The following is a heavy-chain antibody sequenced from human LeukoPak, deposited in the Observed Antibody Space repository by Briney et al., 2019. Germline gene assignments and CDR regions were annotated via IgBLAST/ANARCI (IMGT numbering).Heavy chain of an antibody. V-gene: IGHV4-59*01. CDR1: GGSISSYY. D-gene: IGHD3-22*01. CDR2: IYYSGST. CDR3: AGGYYDSSGYYYGFDP. Sequence: SQTLSLTCTVSGGSISSYYWSWIRQPPGKGLEWIGYIYYSGSTNYNPSLKSRVTISVDTSKNQFSLKLSSVTAADTAVYYCAGGYYDSSGYYYGFDPWGQGTLVTVSS. J-gene: IGHJ5*02.